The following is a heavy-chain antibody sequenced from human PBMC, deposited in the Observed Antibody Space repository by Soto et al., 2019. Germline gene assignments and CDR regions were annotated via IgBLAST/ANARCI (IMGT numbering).Heavy chain of an antibody. V-gene: IGHV4-59*01. CDR2: IYYSGST. Sequence: SETLSLTCTVSGGSISSYYWSWIRQPPGKGLEWIGYIYYSGSTNYNPSLKSRVTISVDTSKNQFSLKLSSVTAADTAVYYCASTVLRYFDWSRAGGAFDIWGQGTMVTVS. CDR1: GGSISSYY. CDR3: ASTVLRYFDWSRAGGAFDI. D-gene: IGHD3-9*01. J-gene: IGHJ3*02.